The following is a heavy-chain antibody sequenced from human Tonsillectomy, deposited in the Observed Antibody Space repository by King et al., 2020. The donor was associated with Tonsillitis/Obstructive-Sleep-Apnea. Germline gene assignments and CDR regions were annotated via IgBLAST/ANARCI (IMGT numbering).Heavy chain of an antibody. D-gene: IGHD3-22*01. CDR1: GFTVSTYA. CDR3: ASIALIVVVDLDY. CDR2: ISYDGSNK. J-gene: IGHJ4*02. Sequence: VQLVESGGGVVQPGRSLRLSCAASGFTVSTYAMHWVRQAPGKGLEWVAVISYDGSNKYHADSVKGRFTISRDNSKNTLYLQMNSLRPEDTAVYYCASIALIVVVDLDYWGQGTLVTVSS. V-gene: IGHV3-30*04.